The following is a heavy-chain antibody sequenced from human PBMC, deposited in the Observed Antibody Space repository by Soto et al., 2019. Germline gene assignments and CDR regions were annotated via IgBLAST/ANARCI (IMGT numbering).Heavy chain of an antibody. Sequence: GAPVKVSCKASGYTFTGYYMNWVRQAPGQELEWMGWINPNSGGTNYAQKFQGRVTMTRDTSISTAYMELGRLRSDDTAVYYCARVRYSSCCYLVRYYSNCTHVRDTGTT. V-gene: IGHV1-2*02. CDR1: GYTFTGYY. CDR3: ARVRYSSCCYLVRYYSNCTHV. J-gene: IGHJ6*04. CDR2: INPNSGGT. D-gene: IGHD6-13*01.